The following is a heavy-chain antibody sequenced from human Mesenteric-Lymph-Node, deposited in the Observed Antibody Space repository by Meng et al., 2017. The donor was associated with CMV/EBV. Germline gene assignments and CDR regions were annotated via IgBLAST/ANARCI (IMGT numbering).Heavy chain of an antibody. J-gene: IGHJ5*02. CDR2: IIPIFGTA. V-gene: IGHV1-69*05. CDR1: GGTFSSYA. Sequence: SVKVSCKASGGTFSSYAISWVRQAPGQGLEWMGGIIPIFGTANYAQKFQGRVTITTDESTSTAYMELSSLRSEDTAVYYCARDRVVPAATGRLDPWGQGTLVTVSS. D-gene: IGHD2-2*01. CDR3: ARDRVVPAATGRLDP.